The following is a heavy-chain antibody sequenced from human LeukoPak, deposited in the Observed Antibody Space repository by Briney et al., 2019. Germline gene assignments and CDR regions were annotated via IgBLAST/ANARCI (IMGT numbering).Heavy chain of an antibody. Sequence: ASVKVSCKASGYTFTRYYIHWVRQAAGQGLEWMGIINPSGGSTSYAQKFQGRVTMTRDMSTSTVYMELSSLRAEDTALYYCARDAASSSSDSGDYWGQGTLVTVSS. D-gene: IGHD6-6*01. CDR1: GYTFTRYY. CDR3: ARDAASSSSDSGDY. J-gene: IGHJ4*02. CDR2: INPSGGST. V-gene: IGHV1-46*01.